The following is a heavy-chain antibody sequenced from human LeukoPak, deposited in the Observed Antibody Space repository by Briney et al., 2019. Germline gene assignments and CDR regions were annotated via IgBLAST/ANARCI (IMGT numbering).Heavy chain of an antibody. J-gene: IGHJ5*02. Sequence: ASVKVSCKTSGYTFANYDINWVRQAAGQGLEWMGWINPNSGNTGYAQKFQGRVTMTRSNSISAAYMELSNLRSDDTAVYYCTRALSGAINEWFDPWGQGTLVTVSS. CDR2: INPNSGNT. V-gene: IGHV1-8*01. CDR3: TRALSGAINEWFDP. D-gene: IGHD1-26*01. CDR1: GYTFANYD.